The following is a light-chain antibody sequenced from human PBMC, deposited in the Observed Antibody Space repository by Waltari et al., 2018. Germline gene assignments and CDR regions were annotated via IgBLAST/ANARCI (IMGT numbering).Light chain of an antibody. J-gene: IGLJ2*01. CDR3: CSYAGSTTLV. CDR1: SSDVGSYNL. Sequence: QSALTQPASVSGSPGQSITISCTGTSSDVGSYNLVSWYQQHPGKAPTLVIYEGTKRPSGVSKRFSGSKSGNTASLTISGLQAEDEADYYCCSYAGSTTLVFGGGTKLSVL. CDR2: EGT. V-gene: IGLV2-23*01.